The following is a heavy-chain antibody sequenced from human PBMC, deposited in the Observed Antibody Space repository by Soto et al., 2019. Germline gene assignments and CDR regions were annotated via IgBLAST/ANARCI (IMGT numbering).Heavy chain of an antibody. D-gene: IGHD2-2*01. V-gene: IGHV1-69*01. J-gene: IGHJ6*02. CDR2: IIPISETT. CDR1: GGTFSSYA. CDR3: ARSQGSSTSLELYYYYYYGMDV. Sequence: QVQLVQSGAEVKKPGSSVKVSCKASGGTFSSYAISWVRQAPGQGLEWMGGIIPISETTNYEQKFQGRVTITADESKSTAYMELSSLRSEDTAVYYCARSQGSSTSLELYYYYYYGMDVWGQGTTVTVSS.